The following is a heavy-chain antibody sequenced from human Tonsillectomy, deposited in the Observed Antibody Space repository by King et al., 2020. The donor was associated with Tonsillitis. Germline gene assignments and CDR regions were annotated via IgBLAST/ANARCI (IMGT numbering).Heavy chain of an antibody. CDR1: GFTFSRYW. CDR2: ISIDGRTT. Sequence: EVQLVESGGGLVQPGGSLRLSCAGSGFTFSRYWMHWVRQATGKGLVWVSRISIDGRTTTYADSVEGRFSISRDNAKNTLYLQMNSLRAEDTAVYYCARARRTVIPTVPDHWGQGTLVPVSS. D-gene: IGHD3-22*01. J-gene: IGHJ4*02. CDR3: ARARRTVIPTVPDH. V-gene: IGHV3-74*02.